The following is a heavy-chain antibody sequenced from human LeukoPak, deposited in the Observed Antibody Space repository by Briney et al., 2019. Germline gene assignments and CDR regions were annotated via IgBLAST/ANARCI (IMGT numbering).Heavy chain of an antibody. Sequence: SETLSLTCAVYGGSFSGYYWSWIRQPPGKGLEWIGEINHSGSTNYNPSLKSRVTISVDTSKNQFSLKLSSVTAADTAVYYCARRNVVTMIVVVITDWYFDLWGRGTLVTVSS. V-gene: IGHV4-34*01. D-gene: IGHD3-22*01. CDR2: INHSGST. CDR1: GGSFSGYY. CDR3: ARRNVVTMIVVVITDWYFDL. J-gene: IGHJ2*01.